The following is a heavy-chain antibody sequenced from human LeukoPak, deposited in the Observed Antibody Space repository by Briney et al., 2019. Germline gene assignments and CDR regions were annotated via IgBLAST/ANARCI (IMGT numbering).Heavy chain of an antibody. CDR3: AKAPVTSCRGAFCYPFDY. D-gene: IGHD2-15*01. CDR2: ISGSGTST. J-gene: IGHJ4*02. V-gene: IGHV3-23*01. CDR1: RFTFSSYA. Sequence: GGSLRLSCAASRFTFSSYAMSWVRQAPGKGLEWVSGISGSGTSTYYTDSVKGRFTISRDNSKYTLYLQMNSLRAEDTAVYYCAKAPVTSCRGAFCYPFDYWGQGTLVTVSS.